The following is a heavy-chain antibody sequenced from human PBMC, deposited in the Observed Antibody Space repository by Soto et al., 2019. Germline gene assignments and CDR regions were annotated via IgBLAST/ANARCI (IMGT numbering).Heavy chain of an antibody. Sequence: SETLSLTCTVSGGSISSYYWSWIRQPPGKGLEWIGSIYYSGSTYYNPSLRSRVTISVDTSKNQFSLKLSSVTAADTAVYYCARHQSEAAGYGMDVWGQGTTVTVSS. CDR1: GGSISSYY. CDR2: IYYSGST. V-gene: IGHV4-59*05. J-gene: IGHJ6*02. D-gene: IGHD6-13*01. CDR3: ARHQSEAAGYGMDV.